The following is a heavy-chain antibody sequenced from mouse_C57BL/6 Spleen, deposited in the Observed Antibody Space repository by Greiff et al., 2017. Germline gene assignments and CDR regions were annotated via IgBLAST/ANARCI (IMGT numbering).Heavy chain of an antibody. V-gene: IGHV1-9*01. CDR1: GYTFPGYW. CDR3: ARITTVVARGFAY. D-gene: IGHD1-1*01. Sequence: VMLVEPGAELIKPGASVKFSCKAPGYTFPGYWMQWVKQRPGHGLEWIGEIFPGSGSTNYNEKFKGKATFTADTSSNTAYMQLSSLTTEDSAIYYCARITTVVARGFAYWGQGTLVTVSA. J-gene: IGHJ3*01. CDR2: IFPGSGST.